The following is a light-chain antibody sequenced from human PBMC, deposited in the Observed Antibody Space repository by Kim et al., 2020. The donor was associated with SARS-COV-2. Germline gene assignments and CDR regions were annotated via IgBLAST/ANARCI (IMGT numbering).Light chain of an antibody. Sequence: DIQLTQSPSSLSASVGDRVTFTCRTTHNISNRLHWFQQKPGKAPTLLIFDASNLPTGVPSRFGGRGSGTHFTFTIDNLQPGDIATYYCQQCNELPFTFGGGTKVDIK. J-gene: IGKJ4*01. CDR2: DAS. CDR3: QQCNELPFT. V-gene: IGKV1-33*01. CDR1: HNISNR.